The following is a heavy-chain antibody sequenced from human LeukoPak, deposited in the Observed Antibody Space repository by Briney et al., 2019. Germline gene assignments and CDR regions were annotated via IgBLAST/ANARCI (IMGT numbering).Heavy chain of an antibody. CDR2: NYYSGST. CDR1: GGSISSYY. D-gene: IGHD2-2*03. Sequence: SETLSLTCTVSGGSISSYYWSWIRQPPGKGLEWIGYNYYSGSTNYNPSLKSRVTISVDTSKNQFSLRLSSVTAADTAVYYCARDRGYCSSTSCYRADAFDIWGQGTMVTVSS. CDR3: ARDRGYCSSTSCYRADAFDI. V-gene: IGHV4-59*01. J-gene: IGHJ3*02.